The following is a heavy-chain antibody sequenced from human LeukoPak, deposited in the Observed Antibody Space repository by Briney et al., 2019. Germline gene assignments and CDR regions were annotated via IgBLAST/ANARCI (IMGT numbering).Heavy chain of an antibody. Sequence: PGGSLRLSCAASGFTFSSYWMSWIRQPPGKGLEWIGEINHSGSTNYNPSLKSRVTISVDTSKNQFSLKLSSVTAADTAVYYCARGAVGWLRAKNWFDPWGQGTLVTVSS. CDR2: INHSGST. J-gene: IGHJ5*02. CDR1: GFTFSSYW. CDR3: ARGAVGWLRAKNWFDP. V-gene: IGHV4-34*01. D-gene: IGHD5-12*01.